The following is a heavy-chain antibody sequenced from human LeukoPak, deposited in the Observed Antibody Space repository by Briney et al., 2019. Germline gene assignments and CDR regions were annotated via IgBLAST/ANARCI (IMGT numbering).Heavy chain of an antibody. CDR2: ISSSSNYI. J-gene: IGHJ6*03. Sequence: GGSLRLSCAASGFTFSSYSMNWVRQAPGKGLEWVSSISSSSNYIYYADSVKGRFTISRDNAKNSLYLQMNSLRAEDTAVYYCARDQIQPTDTYYYYYYMDVWGKGSTVTVSS. CDR3: ARDQIQPTDTYYYYYYMDV. CDR1: GFTFSSYS. V-gene: IGHV3-21*01.